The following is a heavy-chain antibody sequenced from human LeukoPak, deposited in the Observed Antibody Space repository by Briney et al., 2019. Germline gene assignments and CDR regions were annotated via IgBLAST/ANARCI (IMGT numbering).Heavy chain of an antibody. J-gene: IGHJ3*02. CDR3: ARESGSLFWSGSPDAFEI. D-gene: IGHD3-3*01. CDR2: IYSGGST. CDR1: GFTVSSNY. Sequence: PGGSLRLSCAASGFTVSSNYMSWVRQAPGKGLEWVSVIYSGGSTYYADSVKGRFTISRDNSKNTLYLQMNSLRAEDTAVYYCARESGSLFWSGSPDAFEIWGQGTMVTVSS. V-gene: IGHV3-53*01.